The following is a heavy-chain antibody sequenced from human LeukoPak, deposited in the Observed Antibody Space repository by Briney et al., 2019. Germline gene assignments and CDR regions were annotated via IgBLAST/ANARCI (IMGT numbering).Heavy chain of an antibody. CDR3: AKVRLWGFGELSGNDYFDY. CDR2: ISYDGSNK. D-gene: IGHD3-10*01. J-gene: IGHJ4*02. V-gene: IGHV3-30*18. CDR1: GFTFSSYG. Sequence: GGPLRLSCAASGFTFSSYGMHGVRQAPGKGLAWVAVISYDGSNKYYADSVKGRFTISRDNSKNTLYLQMNSLRAEDTAVYYCAKVRLWGFGELSGNDYFDYWGQGTLVTVSS.